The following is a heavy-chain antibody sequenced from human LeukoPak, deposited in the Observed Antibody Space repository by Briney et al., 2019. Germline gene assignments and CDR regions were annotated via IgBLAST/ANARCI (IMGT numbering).Heavy chain of an antibody. CDR2: IKQDGSEK. CDR3: ARPLGLAAAGPYDY. D-gene: IGHD6-13*01. Sequence: GGSLRLSCAASGFTFSSYWMSWVRQAPGKGLEWVANIKQDGSEKYYVDSVKGRFTISRDNSKNTLYLQMNSLRAEDTAVYYCARPLGLAAAGPYDYWGRGTLVTVSS. CDR1: GFTFSSYW. V-gene: IGHV3-7*01. J-gene: IGHJ4*02.